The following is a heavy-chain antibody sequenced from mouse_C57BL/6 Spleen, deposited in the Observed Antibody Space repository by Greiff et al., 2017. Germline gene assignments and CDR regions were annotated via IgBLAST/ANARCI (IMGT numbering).Heavy chain of an antibody. D-gene: IGHD2-2*01. CDR3: ARGKVTTNYAMDY. CDR1: GYTFTSYW. J-gene: IGHJ4*01. CDR2: IDPSDSET. Sequence: QVQLQQPGAELVRPGSSVKLSCKASGYTFTSYWMHWVKQRPIQGLEWIGNIDPSDSETHYNQKFKDKATLTVDKSSSTAYMQLSSLTSEDSAVYYCARGKVTTNYAMDYWGQGTSVTVSS. V-gene: IGHV1-52*01.